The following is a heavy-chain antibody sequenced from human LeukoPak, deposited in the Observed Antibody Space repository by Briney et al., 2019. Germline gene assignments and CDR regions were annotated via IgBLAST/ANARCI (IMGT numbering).Heavy chain of an antibody. D-gene: IGHD3-9*01. CDR3: ATRSIYYYYGMDV. V-gene: IGHV4-59*08. CDR1: GGSPSSYY. CDR2: NYYSGST. J-gene: IGHJ6*02. Sequence: PSEPLSLTCTVSGGSPSSYYWRWLRQPPGKGRAGIGYNYYSGSTNYNPSLKSRVTISVDTSKNQFSLKLSSVTAADTAVYYCATRSIYYYYGMDVWGQGTTVTVSS.